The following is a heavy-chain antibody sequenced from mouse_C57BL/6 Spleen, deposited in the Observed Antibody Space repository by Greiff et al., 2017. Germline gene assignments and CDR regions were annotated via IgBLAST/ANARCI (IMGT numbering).Heavy chain of an antibody. Sequence: QVQLQQPGAELVKPGASVKLSCKASGYTFTSYWMHWVKQRPGQGLEWIGMIHPNSGSTNYNEKFKSKATLTVDKSSSTAYMQLSSLTSEDSAVYYCAREGYDDDGAWFAYWGQGTLVTVSA. V-gene: IGHV1-64*01. CDR3: AREGYDDDGAWFAY. CDR2: IHPNSGST. J-gene: IGHJ3*01. CDR1: GYTFTSYW. D-gene: IGHD2-4*01.